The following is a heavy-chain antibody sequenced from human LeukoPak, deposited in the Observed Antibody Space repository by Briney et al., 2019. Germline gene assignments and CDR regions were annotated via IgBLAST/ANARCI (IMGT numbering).Heavy chain of an antibody. V-gene: IGHV4-59*01. CDR2: ISYSGST. CDR1: GGSISSYY. CDR3: ARGYSRSWYQAVVYIWLDP. J-gene: IGHJ5*02. Sequence: SETLSLTCTVSGGSISSYYWTWIRQPPGKGREWIGCISYSGSTNYNPSLNSRVTISVDTSKNQFSLNLTSVTAADTAVYYCARGYSRSWYQAVVYIWLDPWGQGTLVTVSS. D-gene: IGHD6-13*01.